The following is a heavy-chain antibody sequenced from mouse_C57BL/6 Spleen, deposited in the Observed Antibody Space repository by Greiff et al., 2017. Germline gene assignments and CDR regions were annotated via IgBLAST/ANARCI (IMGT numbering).Heavy chain of an antibody. V-gene: IGHV5-17*01. CDR3: ARAGKEYYYAMDY. J-gene: IGHJ4*01. CDR2: ISSGSSTI. CDR1: GFTFSDYG. Sequence: EVKVVESGGGLVKPGGSLKVSCAASGFTFSDYGMHWVRQAPEQGLEWVAYISSGSSTIYYADTVKGRFTISRDNAKHTLFLQMTSLRSEDRAMDYCARAGKEYYYAMDYWGQGTSVTVSS. D-gene: IGHD1-1*01.